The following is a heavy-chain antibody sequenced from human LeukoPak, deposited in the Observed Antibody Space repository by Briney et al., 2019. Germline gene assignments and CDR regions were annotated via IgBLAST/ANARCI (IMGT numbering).Heavy chain of an antibody. V-gene: IGHV1-69*05. D-gene: IGHD3-22*01. J-gene: IGHJ5*02. CDR1: GGTFSSYA. Sequence: SVKVSCKASGGTFSSYAIGWVRQAPGQGLEWIGRIIPIFGTANYAQKFQGRVTITTDESTSTAYVELSSLRSEDTAVYYCARGTSGYYYGDWFDPWGQGTLVTVSS. CDR3: ARGTSGYYYGDWFDP. CDR2: IIPIFGTA.